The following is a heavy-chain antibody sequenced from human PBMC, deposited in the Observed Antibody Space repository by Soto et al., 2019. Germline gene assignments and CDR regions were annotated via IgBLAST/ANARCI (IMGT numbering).Heavy chain of an antibody. V-gene: IGHV3-74*01. CDR2: IKGDGTIT. Sequence: EVQLVESGGGLVQPGGSLRLSCAASGFTFSRDWMHWLRQSPGKGLVWVSRIKGDGTITNYADSMKGRFTTSRDNAKNTVYLQLNSLTSGDTAVYYCARGGLGNYYNDYWGQGTLVTVSS. CDR1: GFTFSRDW. CDR3: ARGGLGNYYNDY. D-gene: IGHD3-10*01. J-gene: IGHJ4*02.